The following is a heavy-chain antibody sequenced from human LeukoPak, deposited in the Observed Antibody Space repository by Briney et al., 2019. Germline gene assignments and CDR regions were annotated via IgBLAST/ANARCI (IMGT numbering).Heavy chain of an antibody. V-gene: IGHV3-21*01. D-gene: IGHD3-10*01. CDR2: ISSSSSYI. CDR3: ARDGLAFGELLFFDY. J-gene: IGHJ4*02. Sequence: GGSLRLSCAASGFTFSSYSINWVRQAPGKGLEWVSSISSSSSYIYYADSVKGRFTISRDNAKNSLYLQMNSLRAEDTAVYYCARDGLAFGELLFFDYWGQGTLVTVSS. CDR1: GFTFSSYS.